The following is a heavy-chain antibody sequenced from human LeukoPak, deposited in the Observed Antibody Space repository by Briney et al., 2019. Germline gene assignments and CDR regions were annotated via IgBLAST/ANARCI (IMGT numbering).Heavy chain of an antibody. CDR3: ARGAFVYDSSGYWYDY. CDR2: ISSSGSTI. Sequence: GGSLRLSCVASGFTFSSYEMNWVRQAPGEGLEWVSYISSSGSTIYYADSVKGRFTISRDNAKNSLYLQMNSLRAEDTAVYYCARGAFVYDSSGYWYDYWGQGTLVTVSS. J-gene: IGHJ4*02. D-gene: IGHD3-22*01. V-gene: IGHV3-48*03. CDR1: GFTFSSYE.